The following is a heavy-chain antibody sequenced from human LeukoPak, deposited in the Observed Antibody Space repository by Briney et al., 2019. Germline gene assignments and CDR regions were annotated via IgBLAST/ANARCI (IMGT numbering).Heavy chain of an antibody. V-gene: IGHV3-7*03. J-gene: IGHJ6*03. D-gene: IGHD2-15*01. CDR3: ARDPVKCSGGSCYRYYYMDV. Sequence: GGSLRLSCAASGFTFSSYWMSWVRQAPGKGLEWVANIKQDGSEKYYVDSVKGRFTISRDNAKNSLYLQMNSLRAEDTALYYCARDPVKCSGGSCYRYYYMDVWGKGTTVTVSS. CDR1: GFTFSSYW. CDR2: IKQDGSEK.